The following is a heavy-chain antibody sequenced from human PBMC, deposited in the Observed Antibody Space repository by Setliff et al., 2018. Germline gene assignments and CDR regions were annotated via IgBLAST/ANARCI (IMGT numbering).Heavy chain of an antibody. Sequence: WASVKVSCKASGYTFTSYGISWVRQAPGQGLEWMGWISAYNGNTNYAQKLQGRVTMTTDTSTSTAYMELRSLRSDDTAVYYCARVAAAGPSILYMDVWGKGTTVTVSS. V-gene: IGHV1-18*01. CDR3: ARVAAAGPSILYMDV. CDR2: ISAYNGNT. CDR1: GYTFTSYG. J-gene: IGHJ6*03. D-gene: IGHD6-13*01.